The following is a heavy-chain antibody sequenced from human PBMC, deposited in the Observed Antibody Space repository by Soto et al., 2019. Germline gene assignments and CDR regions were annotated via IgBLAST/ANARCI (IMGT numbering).Heavy chain of an antibody. Sequence: PSETLSLTCAVYGGSFSGYYWSWIRQPPGKGLEWIGEITHSGSTNYNPSLKSRVTISVDTSKNQLSLKLSSVTAADTAVYYCARGGVTIKSHRWFGELFEAYYYYGMDVWGQGTTVT. J-gene: IGHJ6*02. CDR1: GGSFSGYY. CDR2: ITHSGST. V-gene: IGHV4-34*01. D-gene: IGHD3-10*01. CDR3: ARGGVTIKSHRWFGELFEAYYYYGMDV.